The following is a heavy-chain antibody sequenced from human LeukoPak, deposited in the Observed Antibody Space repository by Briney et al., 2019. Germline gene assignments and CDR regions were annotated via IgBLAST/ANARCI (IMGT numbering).Heavy chain of an antibody. J-gene: IGHJ6*02. CDR1: GFTFSSYA. Sequence: GGSLRLSCAASGFTFSSYAMSWVRQAPGKGLEWVSSITGSGASTYYADSVEGRFTISRDNSKDTLYLQMNSLRVEDTAVYYCARDSLLGIVSTTRYYGMDVWGQGTTVTVSS. CDR3: ARDSLLGIVSTTRYYGMDV. V-gene: IGHV3-23*01. D-gene: IGHD3-22*01. CDR2: ITGSGAST.